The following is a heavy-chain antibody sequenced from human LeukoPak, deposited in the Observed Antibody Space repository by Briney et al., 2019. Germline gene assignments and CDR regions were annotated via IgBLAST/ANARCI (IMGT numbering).Heavy chain of an antibody. Sequence: GGSLRLSCAASGFTFSSYAMHWVRQAPGKGLEWVAVISYDGSNKYYADSVKGRFTTSRDNSKNTLYLQMNSLRADDTAVYFCAKDRCSNGIGCYYYYMDVWGKGTTVTISS. V-gene: IGHV3-30*04. CDR1: GFTFSSYA. CDR3: AKDRCSNGIGCYYYYMDV. D-gene: IGHD2-8*01. CDR2: ISYDGSNK. J-gene: IGHJ6*03.